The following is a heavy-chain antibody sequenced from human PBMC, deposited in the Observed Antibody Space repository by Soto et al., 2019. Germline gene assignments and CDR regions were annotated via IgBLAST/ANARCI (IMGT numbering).Heavy chain of an antibody. CDR1: GYALTELS. V-gene: IGHV1-24*01. Sequence: ASVKVSCKVSGYALTELSMHWVRQAPGKGLEWMGGFDPEDGETIYAQKFRGRVTMTEDTSTDTAYMELSSLRSEDTAVYYCATILAPYGSGSYYTRGAYYFDYWGQGTLVTVSS. J-gene: IGHJ4*02. D-gene: IGHD3-10*01. CDR2: FDPEDGET. CDR3: ATILAPYGSGSYYTRGAYYFDY.